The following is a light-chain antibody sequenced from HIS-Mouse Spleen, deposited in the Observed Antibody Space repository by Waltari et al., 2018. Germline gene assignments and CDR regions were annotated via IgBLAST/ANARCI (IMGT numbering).Light chain of an antibody. J-gene: IGKJ2*01. CDR2: KAS. CDR1: QSISSW. V-gene: IGKV1-5*03. Sequence: IQMTQSPSTLSASVGDRVPITCRASQSISSWLAWYKQKPGKAPKLLIYKASSLESGVPSRFSGSGSGTEFTLTISSLQPDDFATYYCQQYNSYSPKYTFGQGTKLEIK. CDR3: QQYNSYSPKYT.